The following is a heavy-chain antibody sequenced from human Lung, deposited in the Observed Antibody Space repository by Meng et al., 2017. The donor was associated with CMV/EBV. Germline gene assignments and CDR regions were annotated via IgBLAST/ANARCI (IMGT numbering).Heavy chain of an antibody. V-gene: IGHV3-21*01. CDR2: ITPFSDYI. Sequence: GGSLRLXCSASGFAFSNYKMDWVRQAPGRGLEWVSSITPFSDYIYYGDSVKGRFTISRDNGKNSLYLQMNSLRDEDTAVYYCARDRYQLPYDSWGQGTLVXVSS. CDR1: GFAFSNYK. J-gene: IGHJ4*02. CDR3: ARDRYQLPYDS. D-gene: IGHD2-2*01.